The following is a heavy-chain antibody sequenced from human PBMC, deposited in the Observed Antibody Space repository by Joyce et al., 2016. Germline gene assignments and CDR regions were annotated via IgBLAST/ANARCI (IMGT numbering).Heavy chain of an antibody. V-gene: IGHV1-46*01. Sequence: QVQLVQSGAEVKKPGASVKVSCKASGYTFTNYYMHWVRQAPGQGLEWIGINNPSGGSTNSAQKFQGRVTMTRDTSTSTVYMELSSLRSEDTAVYYWARDTAMATGYYYYGMDVWGKGPRSPSPQ. CDR3: ARDTAMATGYYYYGMDV. D-gene: IGHD5-18*01. J-gene: IGHJ6*01. CDR1: GYTFTNYY. CDR2: NNPSGGST.